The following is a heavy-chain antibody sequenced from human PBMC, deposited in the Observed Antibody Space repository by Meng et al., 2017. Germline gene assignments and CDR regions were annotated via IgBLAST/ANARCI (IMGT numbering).Heavy chain of an antibody. V-gene: IGHV4-4*02. J-gene: IGHJ4*02. CDR3: ARILYGDQGLD. CDR2: IYHSGST. Sequence: QVTVRGSGLGLVKPSGTLSLTCDVCGGCISSSNWWSWVRQHPVKGMEWIGEIYHSGSTNYTTSLKSRVTISVDKSKTQFSLKLSSVTAADTAVYYCARILYGDQGLDWGQGTLVTVSS. D-gene: IGHD4-17*01. CDR1: GGCISSSNW.